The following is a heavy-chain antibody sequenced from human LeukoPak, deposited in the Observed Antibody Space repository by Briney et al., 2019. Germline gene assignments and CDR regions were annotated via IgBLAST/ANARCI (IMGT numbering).Heavy chain of an antibody. V-gene: IGHV1-18*04. J-gene: IGHJ5*02. D-gene: IGHD4-17*01. CDR2: ISGYNGHT. CDR1: GYTFTSFG. Sequence: ASMTVSYKTSGYTFTSFGTGWVRQAPGQGLEWMGWISGYNGHTNYAQKFQGRVTMTTDTSTSTAYMELRSLRSDDTAVYYCARSGDGNWFDPWGQGTLVTVSS. CDR3: ARSGDGNWFDP.